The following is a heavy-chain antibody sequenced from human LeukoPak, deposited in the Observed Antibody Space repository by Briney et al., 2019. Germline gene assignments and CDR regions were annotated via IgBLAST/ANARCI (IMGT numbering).Heavy chain of an antibody. CDR3: AKGRLYSSGWYGDD. CDR1: GFTFSSYG. J-gene: IGHJ4*02. Sequence: GGSLRLSCAASGFTFSSYGMHWVRQAPGKGLEWVAVISYDGSNKYYADSVKGRFTISRDNSKNTLYLQMNSLRAEDTAVYYCAKGRLYSSGWYGDDWGQGTLATVSS. D-gene: IGHD6-19*01. V-gene: IGHV3-30*18. CDR2: ISYDGSNK.